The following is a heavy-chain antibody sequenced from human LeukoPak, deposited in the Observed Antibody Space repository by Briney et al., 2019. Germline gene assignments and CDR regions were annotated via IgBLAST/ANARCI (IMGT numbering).Heavy chain of an antibody. J-gene: IGHJ3*02. CDR1: GGSISSYY. D-gene: IGHD5-24*01. V-gene: IGHV4-59*01. Sequence: PSETLSLTCTVSGGSISSYYWSWLRQPPGKGLEWIGYIYYSGSTNYNPSLKSRVTISVDTSKNQFSLKLSSVTAADTAVYYCARDGMASDAFDIWGQGTMVTVSS. CDR2: IYYSGST. CDR3: ARDGMASDAFDI.